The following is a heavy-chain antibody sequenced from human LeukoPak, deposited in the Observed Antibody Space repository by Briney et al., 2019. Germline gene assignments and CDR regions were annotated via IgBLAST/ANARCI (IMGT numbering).Heavy chain of an antibody. CDR3: ATDRGIVGATGWFDP. CDR2: FDPEDGET. J-gene: IGHJ5*02. V-gene: IGHV1-24*01. Sequence: ASVKVSCKVSGYTLTELSMHWVRQAPGKGLEWMGGFDPEDGETIYAQKFQGRVTMTEDTSTDTAYMELSSLRSEDTAVYYCATDRGIVGATGWFDPWGQGTLVTVSS. D-gene: IGHD1-26*01. CDR1: GYTLTELS.